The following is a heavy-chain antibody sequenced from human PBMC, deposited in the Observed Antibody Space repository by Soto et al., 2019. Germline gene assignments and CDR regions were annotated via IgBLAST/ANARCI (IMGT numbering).Heavy chain of an antibody. Sequence: QVQLVQSGAEVKKPGSSVKVSCKASGGTFSSYAITWVRXAXGQGLEWMGGIIPIFGKANYAQKFQGRVTITAXESTSTAYXXXSSLRSEDTAVYYCASRAQYSSSWYRGFDYWGQGTLVTVSS. D-gene: IGHD6-13*01. CDR3: ASRAQYSSSWYRGFDY. CDR2: IIPIFGKA. V-gene: IGHV1-69*12. CDR1: GGTFSSYA. J-gene: IGHJ4*02.